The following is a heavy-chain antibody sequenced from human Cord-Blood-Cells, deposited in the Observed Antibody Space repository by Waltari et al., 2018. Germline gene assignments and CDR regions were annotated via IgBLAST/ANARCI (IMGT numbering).Heavy chain of an antibody. Sequence: KGLEWVANIKQDGSEKYYVDSVKGRFTISRDNAKNSLYLQMNSLRAEDTAVYYCAREYCSSTSCYTRYFDYWGQGTLVTVSS. CDR2: IKQDGSEK. J-gene: IGHJ4*02. CDR3: AREYCSSTSCYTRYFDY. V-gene: IGHV3-7*01. D-gene: IGHD2-2*02.